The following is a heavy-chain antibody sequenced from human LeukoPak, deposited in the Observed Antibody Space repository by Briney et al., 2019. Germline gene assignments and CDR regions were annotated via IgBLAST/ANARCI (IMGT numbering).Heavy chain of an antibody. J-gene: IGHJ5*02. V-gene: IGHV1-8*01. D-gene: IGHD2-2*01. Sequence: ASVKVSCKASGYTFTSYDINWVRQATGQGLEWMGWMNPNSGNTGYAQKFQGRVTMTRNTSISTAYMELSSLRSDDTAVYYCARHRGGLWSSTSSNWFDPWGQGTLVTVSS. CDR2: MNPNSGNT. CDR1: GYTFTSYD. CDR3: ARHRGGLWSSTSSNWFDP.